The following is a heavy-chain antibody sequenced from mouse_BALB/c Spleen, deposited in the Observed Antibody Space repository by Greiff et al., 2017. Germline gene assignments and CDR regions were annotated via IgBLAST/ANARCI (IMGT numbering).Heavy chain of an antibody. CDR1: GFTFSSYG. CDR3: ARDHYGNYYFDY. D-gene: IGHD2-1*01. Sequence: EVQGVESGGGLVQPGGSLKLSCAASGFTFSSYGMSWVRQTPDKRLELVATINSNGGSTYYPDSVKGRFTISRDNAKNTLYLQMSSLKSEDTAMYYCARDHYGNYYFDYWGQGTTLTVSS. V-gene: IGHV5-6-3*01. CDR2: INSNGGST. J-gene: IGHJ2*01.